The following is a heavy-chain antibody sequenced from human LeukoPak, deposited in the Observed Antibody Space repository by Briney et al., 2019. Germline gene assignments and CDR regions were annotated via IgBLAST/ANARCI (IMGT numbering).Heavy chain of an antibody. CDR2: VDPEDGKT. Sequence: ASVKVSCKTSGYTFTDYYVHSVQQAPGKGLGWMGRVDPEDGKTIYAENFQGRVTISADTSTDTAFMELSSLRSEDTAVYYCATGYSSGYSDYWGQGTLVTVSS. D-gene: IGHD3-22*01. V-gene: IGHV1-69-2*01. CDR1: GYTFTDYY. CDR3: ATGYSSGYSDY. J-gene: IGHJ4*02.